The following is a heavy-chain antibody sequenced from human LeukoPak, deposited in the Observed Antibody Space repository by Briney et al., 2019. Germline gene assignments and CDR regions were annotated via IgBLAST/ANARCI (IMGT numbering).Heavy chain of an antibody. V-gene: IGHV1-8*01. Sequence: SVTVSCKASGYTFTSYDINWVRQATGQGLEWMGWMNPNSGNTGYAQKFQGRVTMTRNTSISTAYMELSSLRSEDTAVYYCARAVTDSSGYYYWFDPWGQGTLVTVSS. J-gene: IGHJ5*02. CDR3: ARAVTDSSGYYYWFDP. CDR1: GYTFTSYD. D-gene: IGHD3-22*01. CDR2: MNPNSGNT.